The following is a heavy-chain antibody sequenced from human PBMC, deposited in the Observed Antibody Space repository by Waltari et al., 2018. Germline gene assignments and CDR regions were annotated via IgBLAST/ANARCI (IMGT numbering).Heavy chain of an antibody. D-gene: IGHD4-17*01. Sequence: QVQLVQSGAEVEKPGASVKVSCKAIGSTFTRYGISRVRQAPGQGLEWMGWVSPHNGDTDYAQKFQGRVTMATDTFMNTAYMELRSLRPDDTAVYYCARGAPYGDYLPCDYWGQGTLVTVSS. J-gene: IGHJ4*02. CDR3: ARGAPYGDYLPCDY. CDR1: GSTFTRYG. CDR2: VSPHNGDT. V-gene: IGHV1-18*04.